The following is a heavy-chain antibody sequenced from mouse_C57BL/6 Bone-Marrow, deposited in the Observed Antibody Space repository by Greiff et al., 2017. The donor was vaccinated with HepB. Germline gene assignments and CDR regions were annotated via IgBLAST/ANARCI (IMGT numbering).Heavy chain of an antibody. CDR1: GYTFTDYN. Sequence: EVKLQESGPELVKPGASVKIPCKASGYTFTDYNMDWVKQSHGKSLEWIGDINPNNGGTIYNQKFKGKATLTVDKSSSTAYMELRSLTSEDTAVYYCARDGYYYGSSLYWYFDVWGTGTTVTVSS. D-gene: IGHD1-1*01. V-gene: IGHV1-18*01. CDR3: ARDGYYYGSSLYWYFDV. CDR2: INPNNGGT. J-gene: IGHJ1*03.